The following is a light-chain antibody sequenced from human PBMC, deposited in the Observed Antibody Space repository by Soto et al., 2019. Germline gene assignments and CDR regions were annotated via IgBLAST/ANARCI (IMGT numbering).Light chain of an antibody. CDR2: GAS. V-gene: IGKV3-15*01. CDR1: QSVNSN. J-gene: IGKJ5*01. CDR3: KQDNNWPPIT. Sequence: ILMTQSAATLSVSPGEGATLSCRASQSVNSNLAWYQQKPGQAPRLLIYGASTRATGIPARFSGSGSGTEFTLTVSSLQSEDFAVYYCKQDNNWPPITFGQGTRLAI.